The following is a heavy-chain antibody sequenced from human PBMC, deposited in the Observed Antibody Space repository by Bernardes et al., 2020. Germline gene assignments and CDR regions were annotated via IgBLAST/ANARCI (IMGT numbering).Heavy chain of an antibody. J-gene: IGHJ4*02. D-gene: IGHD2-15*01. Sequence: ASVKVSCKASGYTFTSYYMHWVRQAPGQGLEWMGIINPSGGSTSYAQKFQGRVTMTRDTSTSTVYMELSSLRSEDTAVYYCARDRRGVTGYCSGGSCQPIGYWGQGTLVTVSS. CDR2: INPSGGST. CDR3: ARDRRGVTGYCSGGSCQPIGY. CDR1: GYTFTSYY. V-gene: IGHV1-46*01.